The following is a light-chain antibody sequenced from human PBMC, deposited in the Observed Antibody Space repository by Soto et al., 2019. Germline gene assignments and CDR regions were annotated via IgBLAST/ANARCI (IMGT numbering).Light chain of an antibody. CDR2: LGS. CDR1: QSLLHTNGYNS. Sequence: DIVMTQSPLSLPVTPGEPASISCRSSQSLLHTNGYNSLDWYLQKSGQSPQLLIYLGSNRASEVPDRFSGNGSGTDFTLKISRVEAEDVGVYYCLQTLQTPLTFGGGTKVEIK. V-gene: IGKV2-28*01. CDR3: LQTLQTPLT. J-gene: IGKJ4*01.